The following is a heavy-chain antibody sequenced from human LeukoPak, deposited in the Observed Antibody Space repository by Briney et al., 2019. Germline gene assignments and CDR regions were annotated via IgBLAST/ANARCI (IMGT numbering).Heavy chain of an antibody. CDR1: GDNVSTSGVA. Sequence: SQTLSLSCAISGDNVSTSGVAWNWVRQSPSRGLEWLGRTYYTSKWNTDYAVSVKSRIVVNPDTSKNQFSLQLNSVTSEDTAVYYCARGRASAFDVWGQGTMVTVSS. J-gene: IGHJ3*01. CDR2: TYYTSKWNT. V-gene: IGHV6-1*01. CDR3: ARGRASAFDV. D-gene: IGHD6-25*01.